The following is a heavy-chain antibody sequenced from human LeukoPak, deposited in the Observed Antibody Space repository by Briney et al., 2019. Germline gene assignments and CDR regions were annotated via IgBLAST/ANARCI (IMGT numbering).Heavy chain of an antibody. D-gene: IGHD6-25*01. J-gene: IGHJ3*01. CDR3: ARDEIPSGT. Sequence: GGTLRLSCAASGFIFNNYALSWVRQTPGKGLEWVSAISGSGRNTYYADSVKGRFTISRDNSRSTVDLQMNSLRVEDTGIYYCARDEIPSGTWGQGAMVIVSS. V-gene: IGHV3-23*01. CDR1: GFIFNNYA. CDR2: ISGSGRNT.